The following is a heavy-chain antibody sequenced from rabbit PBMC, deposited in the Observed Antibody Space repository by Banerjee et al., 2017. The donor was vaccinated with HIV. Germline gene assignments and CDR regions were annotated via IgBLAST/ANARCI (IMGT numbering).Heavy chain of an antibody. J-gene: IGHJ3*01. D-gene: IGHD5-1*01. CDR2: TYAGSSGDT. Sequence: QEQLEESGGDLVKPEGSLTLTCTASGFSFSSSYWICWVRQAPGKGLEWIACTYAGSSGDTYYASWAKGRFTISKTSSTTVTLQMTSLTAADTATYFCARGDPSGSYDLWGQGTLVTVS. V-gene: IGHV1S45*01. CDR3: ARGDPSGSYDL. CDR1: GFSFSSSYW.